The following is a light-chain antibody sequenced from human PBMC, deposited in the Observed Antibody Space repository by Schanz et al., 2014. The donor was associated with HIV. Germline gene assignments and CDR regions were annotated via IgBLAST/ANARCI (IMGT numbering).Light chain of an antibody. CDR1: QSVSSRN. CDR2: GAS. Sequence: EIVLTQSPGTLSLSPGERATLSCRASQSVSSRNLAWYQQKPGQAPRLLIYGASTRVTGIPARFSGSGSGTEFTLTISSLQSEDFAVYYCQQYNDWPPITFGQGTRLEIK. CDR3: QQYNDWPPIT. V-gene: IGKV3-15*01. J-gene: IGKJ5*01.